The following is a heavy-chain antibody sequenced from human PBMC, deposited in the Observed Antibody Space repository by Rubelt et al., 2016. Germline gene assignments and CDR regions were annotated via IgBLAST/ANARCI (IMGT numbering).Heavy chain of an antibody. CDR2: IYWNDDK. Sequence: QITLKESGPTLVKPTQTLTLTCTFSGFSLSTSGVGVGWIRQPPGKALEWLALIYWNDDKRYSPSLKTRLTITKVTSKNQVVLIMTNMDPGDSATYYCAHLAHYGSGSYYENYWGQGTLVTVSS. D-gene: IGHD3-10*01. V-gene: IGHV2-5*01. J-gene: IGHJ4*02. CDR1: GFSLSTSGVG. CDR3: AHLAHYGSGSYYENY.